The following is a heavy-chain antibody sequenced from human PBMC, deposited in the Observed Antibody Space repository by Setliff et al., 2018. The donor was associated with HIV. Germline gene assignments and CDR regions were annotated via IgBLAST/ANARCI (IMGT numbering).Heavy chain of an antibody. CDR1: GFTFSSYA. Sequence: PGGSLRLSCAASGFTFSSYAMSWVRQAPGKGLEWVSAISTSGDSTYYADSVKGRFTISRDTSKNTLYLQINSLKTEDTAVYYCTRYNHDSGWYWGQGTLVTVSS. J-gene: IGHJ4*02. CDR3: TRYNHDSGWY. D-gene: IGHD6-19*01. CDR2: ISTSGDST. V-gene: IGHV3-23*01.